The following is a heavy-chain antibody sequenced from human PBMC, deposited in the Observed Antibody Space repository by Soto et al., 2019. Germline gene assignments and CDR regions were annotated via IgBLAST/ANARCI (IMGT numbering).Heavy chain of an antibody. V-gene: IGHV4-39*01. J-gene: IGHJ5*02. CDR3: ARREYITIFGVVIMSWFDP. CDR1: GGSISSSSYY. CDR2: IYYSGST. Sequence: PSETLSLTCTVSGGSISSSSYYWGWIRQPPGKGLEWIGSIYYSGSTYYNPSLKSRVTISVDTSKNQFSLKLSSVTAADTAVYYCARREYITIFGVVIMSWFDPWGQGTLLTVSS. D-gene: IGHD3-3*01.